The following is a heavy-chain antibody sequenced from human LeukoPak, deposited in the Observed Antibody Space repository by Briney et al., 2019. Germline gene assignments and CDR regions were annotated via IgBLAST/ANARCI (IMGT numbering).Heavy chain of an antibody. CDR2: ISSSSSYI. Sequence: WGSLRLSCAASGFTFSSYSMNWVRQAPGKGLEWVSSISSSSSYIYYADSVKGRFTISRDNAKNSLYLQMNSLRAEDTAVYYCAGGVEWLQPIDYWGQGTLVTVSS. D-gene: IGHD5-24*01. CDR1: GFTFSSYS. J-gene: IGHJ4*02. CDR3: AGGVEWLQPIDY. V-gene: IGHV3-21*01.